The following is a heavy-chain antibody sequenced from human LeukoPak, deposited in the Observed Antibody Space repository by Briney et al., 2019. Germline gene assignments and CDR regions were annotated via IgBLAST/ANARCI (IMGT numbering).Heavy chain of an antibody. CDR2: IYYSGST. CDR1: GGSISSYY. CDR3: ARETSQKGAHYMDV. Sequence: SETLSLTCTVSGGSISSYYWSWIRQPPGQVLEWIGYIYYSGSTNYNPSLKSRLTISVDTSKNQFSLKLSSVTAADTAVYYCARETSQKGAHYMDVWGKGTTVTVSS. D-gene: IGHD3-16*01. J-gene: IGHJ6*03. V-gene: IGHV4-59*01.